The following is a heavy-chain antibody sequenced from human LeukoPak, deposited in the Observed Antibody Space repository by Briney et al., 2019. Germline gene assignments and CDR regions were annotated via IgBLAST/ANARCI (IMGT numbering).Heavy chain of an antibody. V-gene: IGHV3-64*01. CDR2: ISSNGGST. D-gene: IGHD4-17*01. J-gene: IGHJ3*02. Sequence: GGSLRLSCAASGFTFSSYVMHWDRQAPGKGLEYVSAISSNGGSTYYVNSVKGRFTISRDNSKNTLYLQMGSLRAEDMAVYYCARGLDYGDYGRYAFDIWGQGTMVTVSS. CDR3: ARGLDYGDYGRYAFDI. CDR1: GFTFSSYV.